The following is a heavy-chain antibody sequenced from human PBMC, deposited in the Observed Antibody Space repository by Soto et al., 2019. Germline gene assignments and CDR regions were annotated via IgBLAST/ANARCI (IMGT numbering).Heavy chain of an antibody. CDR3: AKDRVVDGVYSFDY. Sequence: EVPLLESGGGLVQPGGSLRLSCAASGFSFSNYAMNWVRQAPGKGLEWVSFISGSGSTTYYTDSVKGRFTISRDKSMNTLYLQMNSLRVEDAAVYYCAKDRVVDGVYSFDYWGQGTLVTVSS. J-gene: IGHJ4*02. CDR1: GFSFSNYA. V-gene: IGHV3-23*01. CDR2: ISGSGSTT. D-gene: IGHD2-8*01.